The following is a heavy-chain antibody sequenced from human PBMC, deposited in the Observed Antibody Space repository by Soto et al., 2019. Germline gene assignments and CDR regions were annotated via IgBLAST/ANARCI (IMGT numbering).Heavy chain of an antibody. CDR3: TRMLVVLYKPDAFDI. D-gene: IGHD2-15*01. CDR1: GFAVRSSY. V-gene: IGHV3-53*01. CDR2: IYRGGAT. J-gene: IGHJ3*02. Sequence: GGSLRLSCAASGFAVRSSYMAWVRQAPGKGLEWVSVIYRGGATYYKDSVEGRFTISREDSSNTVYLNLNNLRADDSALYYCTRMLVVLYKPDAFDIWGRGTVVTVSS.